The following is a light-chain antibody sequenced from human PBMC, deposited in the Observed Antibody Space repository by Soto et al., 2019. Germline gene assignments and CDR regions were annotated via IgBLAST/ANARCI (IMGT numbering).Light chain of an antibody. Sequence: EVKLTQSPATLSLSPGERATLSCRASQSFSAYLAWYQQKPGQAPRLLIYDASNRAAGIPARFSGSGSETDFTLTISSLEPEDFAVYYCQQRSSSPLTFGGGTKVEIK. CDR3: QQRSSSPLT. V-gene: IGKV3-11*01. CDR2: DAS. CDR1: QSFSAY. J-gene: IGKJ4*01.